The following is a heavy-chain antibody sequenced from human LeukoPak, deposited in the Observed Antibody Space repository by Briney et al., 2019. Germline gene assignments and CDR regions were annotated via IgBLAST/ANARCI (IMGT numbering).Heavy chain of an antibody. CDR3: TTENDFWSGYYYFDY. Sequence: AGGSLRLSCAASGFTFSNAWMSWVRQAPGKGLEWVGRIKSKTDGGTTDYAAPVKGRFTISRDDSKNTLYLQMNSLKTEDTAVYYCTTENDFWSGYYYFDYWGQGTLVTVSS. V-gene: IGHV3-15*01. CDR2: IKSKTDGGTT. CDR1: GFTFSNAW. J-gene: IGHJ4*02. D-gene: IGHD3-3*01.